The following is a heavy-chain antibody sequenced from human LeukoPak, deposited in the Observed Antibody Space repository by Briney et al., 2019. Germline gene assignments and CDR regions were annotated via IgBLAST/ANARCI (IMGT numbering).Heavy chain of an antibody. CDR3: ARDLLLTGYFG. J-gene: IGHJ4*02. Sequence: SETLSLTCTVSGGSISSGSYYWSWIRQPAGKGLEWIGRIYTSGSTYYNPSLKSRVTISVDTSKNQFSLKLSSVTAADTAVYYCARDLLLTGYFGWGQGTLVTVSS. CDR2: IYTSGST. CDR1: GGSISSGSYY. V-gene: IGHV4-61*02. D-gene: IGHD3-9*01.